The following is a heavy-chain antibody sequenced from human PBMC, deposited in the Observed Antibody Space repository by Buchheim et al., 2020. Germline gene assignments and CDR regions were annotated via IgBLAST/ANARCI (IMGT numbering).Heavy chain of an antibody. CDR3: ARFKGITIFGVVSFFDY. D-gene: IGHD3-3*01. J-gene: IGHJ4*02. CDR2: IYYSGST. V-gene: IGHV4-30-4*01. Sequence: QVQLQESGPGLVKPSQTLSLTCTVSGGSISSGDYYWSWIRQPPGKGLEWIGYIYYSGSTYYNPSLKSRVTISVDTTKNQLSLKLSSVTAADTAVYYCARFKGITIFGVVSFFDYWGQGTL. CDR1: GGSISSGDYY.